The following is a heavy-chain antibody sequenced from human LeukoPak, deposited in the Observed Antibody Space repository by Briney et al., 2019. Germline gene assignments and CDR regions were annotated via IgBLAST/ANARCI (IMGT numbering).Heavy chain of an antibody. CDR2: IKEDGSER. J-gene: IGHJ4*02. CDR1: GGSISSYY. V-gene: IGHV3-7*01. Sequence: ETLSLTCTVSGGSISSYYWSWVRQAPGKGLEWVANIKEDGSERNYVDSVKGRFTISRDNADNSLYLQMNSLRVEDTAVYYCATRLGWGQGTLVTVSS. CDR3: ATRLG.